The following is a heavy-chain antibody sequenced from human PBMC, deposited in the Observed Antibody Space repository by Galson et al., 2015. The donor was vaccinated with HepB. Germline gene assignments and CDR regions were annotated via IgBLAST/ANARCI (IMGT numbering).Heavy chain of an antibody. Sequence: PALVKPTQTLTLTCTFSGFSLSTSGVGVGWIRQPPGKALEWLALIYWDDNKRYSPSLMSRLTITKDTSKNQVVLTMTNMDPVDTATYFCVHRRSACATCYSNNWFDPWGQGTLVTVSS. V-gene: IGHV2-5*02. CDR3: VHRRSACATCYSNNWFDP. D-gene: IGHD4-11*01. CDR1: GFSLSTSGVG. CDR2: IYWDDNK. J-gene: IGHJ5*02.